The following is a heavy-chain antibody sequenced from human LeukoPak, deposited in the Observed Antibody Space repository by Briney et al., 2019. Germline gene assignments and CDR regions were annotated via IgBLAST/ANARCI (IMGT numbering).Heavy chain of an antibody. CDR3: ARDPQVSY. V-gene: IGHV3-23*01. CDR1: GFTLSNHT. J-gene: IGHJ4*02. CDR2: FNGRGGTT. Sequence: GGSLRLSCVASGFTLSNHTMSWVRQAPGKGLEWVSYFNGRGGTTDYADSVKGRFTMLRDSSRDTLFLQMNNLRADDTAVYYCARDPQVSYWGQGALVTVSS.